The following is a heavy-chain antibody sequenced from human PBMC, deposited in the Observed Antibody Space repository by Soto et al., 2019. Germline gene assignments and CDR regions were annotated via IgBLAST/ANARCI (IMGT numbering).Heavy chain of an antibody. CDR1: GGSISTYY. Sequence: SETLSLTCTVSGGSISTYYWNWIRQPAGKRLEWLGRIYTSGYTKYNPSLKSRVTMPLDTSKRQFSLKLSSVTAADTAVYYCARETVAGTDNWFDPWGQGILVTVSS. V-gene: IGHV4-4*07. J-gene: IGHJ5*02. CDR2: IYTSGYT. D-gene: IGHD6-19*01. CDR3: ARETVAGTDNWFDP.